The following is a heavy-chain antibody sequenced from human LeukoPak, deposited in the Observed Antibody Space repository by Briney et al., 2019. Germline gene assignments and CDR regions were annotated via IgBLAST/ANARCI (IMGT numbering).Heavy chain of an antibody. CDR3: ARGGHSSFDY. D-gene: IGHD3-16*01. V-gene: IGHV3-74*01. CDR2: ITSDGSNI. CDR1: GFTFSNFW. J-gene: IGHJ4*02. Sequence: PGGSLRLSCAASGFTFSNFWLYWVRQAPGKGLEWVSRITSDGSNINYADSVQGRFTISRDNAKNTLYLQMNSLRAEDTAVYYCARGGHSSFDYWGQGALVTVSS.